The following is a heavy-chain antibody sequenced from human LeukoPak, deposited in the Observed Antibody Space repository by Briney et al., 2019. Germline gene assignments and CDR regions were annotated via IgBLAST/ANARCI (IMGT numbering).Heavy chain of an antibody. V-gene: IGHV1-69*05. CDR1: GGTFSSYA. CDR2: IIPIFGTA. CDR3: ALGAFDWLSHVEPYDAFDI. D-gene: IGHD3-9*01. J-gene: IGHJ3*02. Sequence: GASVKFSCKASGGTFSSYAISWVRQAPGQGLEWMGGIIPIFGTANYAQKFQGRVTITTDESTSTAYMELSSLRSEDTAVYYCALGAFDWLSHVEPYDAFDIWGQGTMVTVSS.